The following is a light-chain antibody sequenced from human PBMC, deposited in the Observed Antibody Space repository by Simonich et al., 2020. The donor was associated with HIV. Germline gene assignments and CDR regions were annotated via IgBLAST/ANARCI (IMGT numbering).Light chain of an antibody. J-gene: IGLJ3*02. Sequence: QSALTQPASGSGSPGQSITISCTGTSRNVGAYKYVSWYQQHPGKAPKLMIYHVSNRPSGVSNRFSGSKSGNTASLTISGLQAEDEADYYCSSYATITTRWVFGGGTKLTVL. CDR3: SSYATITTRWV. CDR1: SRNVGAYKY. V-gene: IGLV2-14*03. CDR2: HVS.